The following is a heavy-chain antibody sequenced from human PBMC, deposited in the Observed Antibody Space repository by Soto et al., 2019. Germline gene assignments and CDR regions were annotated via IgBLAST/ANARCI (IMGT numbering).Heavy chain of an antibody. J-gene: IGHJ4*02. CDR2: IYYSGST. CDR3: ARQRTSVGTYDCFDV. D-gene: IGHD6-13*01. CDR1: GDSISSRSYY. Sequence: SETLSLTCTVTGDSISSRSYYWDWHRQPPGKGLEWIGSIYYSGSTYNNPTLRGRVSMSNDTSKDKFSLKLKSVTAADTALYFCARQRTSVGTYDCFDVWGQGSLVTVSS. V-gene: IGHV4-39*01.